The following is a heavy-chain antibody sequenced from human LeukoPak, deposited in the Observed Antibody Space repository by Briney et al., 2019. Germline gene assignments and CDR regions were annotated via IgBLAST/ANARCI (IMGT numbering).Heavy chain of an antibody. J-gene: IGHJ5*02. V-gene: IGHV3-30*02. D-gene: IGHD2-21*01. CDR2: IRYDGSNK. CDR1: GFTFSSYG. CDR3: AKGRGIVVVSWFDP. Sequence: GGSLRLSCAASGFTFSSYGMHWVRQAPGKGLEWVAFIRYDGSNKYYADSVKGRFTISRDNSKNTLYLQMNSLRAEDTAVYYCAKGRGIVVVSWFDPWGQGTLVTASS.